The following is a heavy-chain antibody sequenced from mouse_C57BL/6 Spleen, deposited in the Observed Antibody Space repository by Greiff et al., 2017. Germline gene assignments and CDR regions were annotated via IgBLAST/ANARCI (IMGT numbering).Heavy chain of an antibody. CDR3: VRQSSNYGGFAY. D-gene: IGHD2-5*01. Sequence: EVKLMESGGGLVQPKGSLKLSCAASGFSFNTYAMNWVRQAPGKGLEWVARIRSKSNNYATYYADSVKDRFTISRDDSESMLYLQMNNLKTEDTAMYYCVRQSSNYGGFAYWGQGTLVTVSA. J-gene: IGHJ3*01. CDR1: GFSFNTYA. CDR2: IRSKSNNYAT. V-gene: IGHV10-1*01.